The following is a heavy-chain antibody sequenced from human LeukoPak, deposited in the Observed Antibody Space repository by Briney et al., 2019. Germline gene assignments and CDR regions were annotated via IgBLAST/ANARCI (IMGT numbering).Heavy chain of an antibody. CDR3: ANQGRYSSSWCEWDY. Sequence: PGGSLRLSCAASGFTFSTYSMNWVRQAPGKGLEWVSSITSSSASIYYADSVKGRFTISRDNAKNSLYLQMNSLRAEDTAVYYCANQGRYSSSWCEWDYWGQGTLVTVSS. D-gene: IGHD6-13*01. J-gene: IGHJ4*02. CDR2: ITSSSASI. V-gene: IGHV3-21*01. CDR1: GFTFSTYS.